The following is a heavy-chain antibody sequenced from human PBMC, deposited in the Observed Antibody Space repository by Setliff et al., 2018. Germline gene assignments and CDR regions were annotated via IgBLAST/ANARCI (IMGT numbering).Heavy chain of an antibody. J-gene: IGHJ3*01. D-gene: IGHD3-3*01. CDR2: INYSGST. Sequence: PSETLSLTCTVSGGSISSSSYYWGWIRQPPGKGLEWIGNINYSGSTYYNPSLKSRVTISVDTSQNQFSLKLSSVTDADTAVYFCARIGGSTPLILVFLFLIPPDAFDYWGKGTMVT. CDR3: ARIGGSTPLILVFLFLIPPDAFDY. CDR1: GGSISSSSYY. V-gene: IGHV4-39*07.